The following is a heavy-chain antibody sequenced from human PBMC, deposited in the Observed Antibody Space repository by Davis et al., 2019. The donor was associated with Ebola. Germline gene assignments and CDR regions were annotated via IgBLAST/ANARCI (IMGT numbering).Heavy chain of an antibody. CDR3: ARAGVGNYGDYHGYYYYYGMDV. CDR2: ISYDGSNK. V-gene: IGHV3-30*03. D-gene: IGHD4-17*01. J-gene: IGHJ6*02. Sequence: GESLKISCAASGFTFSSYGMHWVRQAPGKGLEWVAVISYDGSNKYYADSVKGRFTISRDNAKNSLYLQMNSLRAEDTAVYYCARAGVGNYGDYHGYYYYYGMDVWGQGTTVTVSS. CDR1: GFTFSSYG.